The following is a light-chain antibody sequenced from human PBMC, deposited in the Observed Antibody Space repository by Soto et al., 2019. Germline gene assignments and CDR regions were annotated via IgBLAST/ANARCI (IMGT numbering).Light chain of an antibody. CDR1: QSVSSR. CDR2: ATS. Sequence: EIVLTQSPGSLSLSPGERATLSCRASQSVSSRLAWYQQKPGQAPRLLIYATSSRATGIPGRFSGSGSGTDFTLTISRLEPEDFAVYYCQQYSSSWTFGQGTKVDIK. CDR3: QQYSSSWT. V-gene: IGKV3-20*01. J-gene: IGKJ1*01.